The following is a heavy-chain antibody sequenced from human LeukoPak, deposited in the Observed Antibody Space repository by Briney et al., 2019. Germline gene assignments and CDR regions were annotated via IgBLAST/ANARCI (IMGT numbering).Heavy chain of an antibody. J-gene: IGHJ4*02. V-gene: IGHV3-23*01. CDR1: GFMFSNFA. Sequence: PGGSLRLSYAASGFMFSNFAMSWVRQAPGKGLEWVSTIYYSGGNTYSAASVKGRFTISRDNAKNTLYLQMNSLRAEDTAVYYCAKDQGQAVVPRRFDNWGQGTLVTVSP. D-gene: IGHD2-2*01. CDR3: AKDQGQAVVPRRFDN. CDR2: IYYSGGNT.